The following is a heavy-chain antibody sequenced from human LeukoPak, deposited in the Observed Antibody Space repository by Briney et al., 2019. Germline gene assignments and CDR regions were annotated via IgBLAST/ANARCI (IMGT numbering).Heavy chain of an antibody. CDR1: DDSLSIGTYY. CDR3: ARGVDRTKIYS. Sequence: SQTLSLTCTVSDDSLSIGTYYWNWIRLYPGKGLEWIGCIHYTGSIYYNPSLKSRVTISVDTSKNQFSLNVNSVTAADTAVYYCARGVDRTKIYSWGQGTLVTVSS. D-gene: IGHD5-12*01. V-gene: IGHV4-31*03. CDR2: IHYTGSI. J-gene: IGHJ4*02.